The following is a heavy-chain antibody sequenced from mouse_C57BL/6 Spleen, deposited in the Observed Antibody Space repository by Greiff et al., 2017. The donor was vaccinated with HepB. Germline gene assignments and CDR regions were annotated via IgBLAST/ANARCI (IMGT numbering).Heavy chain of an antibody. CDR3: ARHEEGYYGSSYDYAMDY. V-gene: IGHV1-62-2*01. J-gene: IGHJ4*01. Sequence: VQGVESGAELVKPGASVKLSCKASGYTFTEYTIHWVKQRSGQGLEWIGWFYPGSGSIKYNEKFKDKATLTADKSSSTVYMELSRLTSEDSAVYFCARHEEGYYGSSYDYAMDYWGQGTSVTVSS. CDR1: GYTFTEYT. CDR2: FYPGSGSI. D-gene: IGHD1-1*01.